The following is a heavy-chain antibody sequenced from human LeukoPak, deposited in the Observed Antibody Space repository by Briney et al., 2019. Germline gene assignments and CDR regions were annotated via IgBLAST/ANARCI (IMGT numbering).Heavy chain of an antibody. CDR1: GGTFSSYA. CDR2: IIPIFGTA. D-gene: IGHD6-19*01. V-gene: IGHV1-69*05. Sequence: SVKVSCKASGGTFSSYAISWVRQAPGQGLEWMGGIIPIFGTANYAQKFQGRVTITTDESTSTAYMELSSLRSEDTAVYYCARDNKQWLDPGAYNWFDPWGQGTLVTVSS. J-gene: IGHJ5*02. CDR3: ARDNKQWLDPGAYNWFDP.